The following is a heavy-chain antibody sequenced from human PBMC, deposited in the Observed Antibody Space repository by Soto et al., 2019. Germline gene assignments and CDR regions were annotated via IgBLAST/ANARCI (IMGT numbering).Heavy chain of an antibody. CDR1: GFTFSSYA. D-gene: IGHD2-15*01. Sequence: GGSLRLSCAASGFTFSSYAMSWVRQAPGKGLEWVSAISGSGGSTYYADSVKGRFTISRDNSKNTLYLQMNSLRAEDKAVYYCAKLGYCSGGSCYSGMEGGVFPHFDYWGQGTLVTVSS. CDR3: AKLGYCSGGSCYSGMEGGVFPHFDY. CDR2: ISGSGGST. J-gene: IGHJ4*02. V-gene: IGHV3-23*01.